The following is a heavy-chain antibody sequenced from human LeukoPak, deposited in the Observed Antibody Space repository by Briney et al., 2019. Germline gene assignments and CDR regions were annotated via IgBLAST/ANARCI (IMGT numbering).Heavy chain of an antibody. CDR3: APRGDIEHSYVYGKWFDP. J-gene: IGHJ5*02. Sequence: SETLSLTCAVYGGSFSAYYWTWIRQPPGKGLEWIGEINHSGSSNYNSSLRRRVTISVDTSYKQFSLRLSSVTDADTAVYYCAPRGDIEHSYVYGKWFDPWGQGTRVTVSS. CDR2: INHSGSS. V-gene: IGHV4-34*01. D-gene: IGHD5-18*01. CDR1: GGSFSAYY.